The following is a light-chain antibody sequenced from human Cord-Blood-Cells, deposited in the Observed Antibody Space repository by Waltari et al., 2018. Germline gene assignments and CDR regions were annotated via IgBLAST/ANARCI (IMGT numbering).Light chain of an antibody. CDR3: CSYAGSSTLV. V-gene: IGLV2-23*01. CDR1: SSDVGSYNL. Sequence: QSALTQHASVSGSPGQSITISCTGTSSDVGSYNLVSWYQQHPGKAPKLMIYEGSKRPSGVSNRFAGSKSGKTASLTISGLQAEDEADYYCCSYAGSSTLVFGGGTKLTVL. CDR2: EGS. J-gene: IGLJ2*01.